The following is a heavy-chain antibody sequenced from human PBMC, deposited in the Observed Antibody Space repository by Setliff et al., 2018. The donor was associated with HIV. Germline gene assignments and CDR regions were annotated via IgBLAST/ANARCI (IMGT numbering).Heavy chain of an antibody. J-gene: IGHJ4*02. CDR1: GGSISSSSYY. Sequence: PSETLSLTCTVSGGSISSSSYYWGWIRQPPGKGLEWIGTIYYTGSTYYNPSLKSRVTISVDTSKNQFSLKLSSVTAADTAVYYCAKEAMGIPTTGTGYWGQGALVTVSS. CDR3: AKEAMGIPTTGTGY. CDR2: IYYTGST. D-gene: IGHD6-13*01. V-gene: IGHV4-39*02.